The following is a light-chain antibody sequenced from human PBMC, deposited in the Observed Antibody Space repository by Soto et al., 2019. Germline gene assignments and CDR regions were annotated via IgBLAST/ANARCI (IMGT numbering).Light chain of an antibody. V-gene: IGLV7-43*01. J-gene: IGLJ2*01. Sequence: QAVVTQEPSLTVSPGGTVTLTCGSSTGAVTSGNYPSWFQQKPGQAPKTLIYTTNDKHSWTPARFSGSLLGGKAALTLSGVQPEDGADYYCALCCGGAQLVFGGGTKLTVL. CDR1: TGAVTSGNY. CDR3: ALCCGGAQLV. CDR2: TTN.